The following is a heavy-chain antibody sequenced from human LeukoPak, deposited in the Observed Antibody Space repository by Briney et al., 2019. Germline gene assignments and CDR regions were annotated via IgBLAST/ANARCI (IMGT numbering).Heavy chain of an antibody. D-gene: IGHD2-8*02. V-gene: IGHV7-4-1*02. CDR2: INTNTGNP. CDR3: ARDPLVVAGPYFDY. Sequence: ASVKVSCKASGYTFTSYAMNWVRRAPGQGLEWMGWINTNTGNPTYAQGFTGRFVFSLDTSVSTAYLQISSLKAEDTAVYYCARDPLVVAGPYFDYWGQGSLVTVSS. CDR1: GYTFTSYA. J-gene: IGHJ4*01.